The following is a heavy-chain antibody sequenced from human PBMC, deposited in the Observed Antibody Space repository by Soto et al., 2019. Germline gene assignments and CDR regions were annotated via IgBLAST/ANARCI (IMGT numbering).Heavy chain of an antibody. CDR3: ARETGATSYYGMDV. J-gene: IGHJ6*02. D-gene: IGHD1-26*01. CDR2: IYYSGST. CDR1: GGSFSSGSYY. V-gene: IGHV4-61*01. Sequence: XATLSLTSTVSGGSFSSGSYYWSWIRQPPGKGLEWIGYIYYSGSTNYNPSLKSRVTISVDTSKNQFSLKLSSVTAADTAVYYCARETGATSYYGMDVWGQGTTVTVSS.